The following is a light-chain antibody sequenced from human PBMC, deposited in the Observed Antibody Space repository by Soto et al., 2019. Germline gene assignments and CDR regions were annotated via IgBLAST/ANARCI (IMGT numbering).Light chain of an antibody. CDR3: QKYNSAPHT. J-gene: IGKJ2*01. CDR1: QGISNY. V-gene: IGKV1-27*01. Sequence: DIQMTQSPSSLSASVGDRVTITCRASQGISNYLAWYQQKPGKVPKLLLYAASTLQSGVPSRFSGSGSGTDFTRTISSLQPEDVATYYCQKYNSAPHTFGQGTKLEIK. CDR2: AAS.